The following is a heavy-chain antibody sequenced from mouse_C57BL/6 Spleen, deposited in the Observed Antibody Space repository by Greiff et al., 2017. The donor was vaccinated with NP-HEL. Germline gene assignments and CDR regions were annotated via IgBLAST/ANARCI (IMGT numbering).Heavy chain of an antibody. J-gene: IGHJ3*01. D-gene: IGHD1-1*01. Sequence: EVQLVESVAELVRPGASVKLSCTASGFNIKNTYMHWVKQRPEQGLEWIGRIDPANGNTKYAPKFQGKATITADTSSNTAYLQLSSLTSEDTAIYYCAQDYYGSSYGFAYWGQGTLVTVSA. CDR3: AQDYYGSSYGFAY. CDR1: GFNIKNTY. V-gene: IGHV14-3*01. CDR2: IDPANGNT.